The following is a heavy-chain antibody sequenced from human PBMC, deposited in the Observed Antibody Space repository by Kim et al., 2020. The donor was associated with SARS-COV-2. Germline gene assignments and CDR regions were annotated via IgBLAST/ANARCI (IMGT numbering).Heavy chain of an antibody. Sequence: TIYYADSVKGRFTISRDNAKNSLYLQMNSLRAEDTAVYYCARFYGGVIDYWGQGTLVTVSS. D-gene: IGHD3-16*01. CDR3: ARFYGGVIDY. CDR2: TI. J-gene: IGHJ4*02. V-gene: IGHV3-48*03.